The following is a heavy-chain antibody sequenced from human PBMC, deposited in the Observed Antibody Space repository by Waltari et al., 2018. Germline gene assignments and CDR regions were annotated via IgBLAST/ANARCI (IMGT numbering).Heavy chain of an antibody. Sequence: EVQLVESGGGLVKPGGSLRLSCAASGFNFSSYSMNWVRQAPGRGLEWVSSISSSSSYIYYADSVKGRFTISRDNAKNSLYLQMNSLRAEDTAVYYCASGSVTTKPYLDYWGQGTLVTVSS. V-gene: IGHV3-21*01. CDR1: GFNFSSYS. J-gene: IGHJ4*02. CDR3: ASGSVTTKPYLDY. CDR2: ISSSSSYI. D-gene: IGHD4-17*01.